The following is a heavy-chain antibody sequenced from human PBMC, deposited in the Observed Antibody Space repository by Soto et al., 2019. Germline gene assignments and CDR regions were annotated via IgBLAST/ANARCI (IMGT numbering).Heavy chain of an antibody. V-gene: IGHV3-30*18. Sequence: GGSLRLSCAASGFTFSSYGMHWVRQAPGKGLEWVAVISYDGSNKYYADSVKGRFTISRDNSKNTLYLQMNSLRAEDTAVYYCAKDIKAVAGLFDYWGQGTLVTVSS. J-gene: IGHJ4*02. D-gene: IGHD6-19*01. CDR2: ISYDGSNK. CDR3: AKDIKAVAGLFDY. CDR1: GFTFSSYG.